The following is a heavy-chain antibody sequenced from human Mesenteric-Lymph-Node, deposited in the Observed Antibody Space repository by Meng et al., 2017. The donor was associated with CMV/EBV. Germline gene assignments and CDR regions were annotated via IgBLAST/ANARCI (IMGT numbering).Heavy chain of an antibody. Sequence: SGYTFSDHYVRWVRQAPGRGLEWLGWMNSNTGDPHYADKFRGSVTITRDTATTTAYLDLSSLTSDDTAVYYCVREGQVVPATLPLDYWGQGTLVTVSS. V-gene: IGHV1-2*02. J-gene: IGHJ4*02. CDR3: VREGQVVPATLPLDY. CDR2: MNSNTGDP. CDR1: GYTFSDHY. D-gene: IGHD2-2*01.